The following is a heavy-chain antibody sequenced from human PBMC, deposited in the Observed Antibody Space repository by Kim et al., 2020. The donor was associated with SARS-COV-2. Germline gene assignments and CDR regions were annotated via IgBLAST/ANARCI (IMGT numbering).Heavy chain of an antibody. CDR1: GGSFSGYY. CDR3: ARADRIAAWRERRFDY. CDR2: INHSGST. Sequence: SETLSLTCAVYGGSFSGYYWSWIRQPPGKGLEWIGEINHSGSTNYNPSLKSRVTISVDTSKNQFSLKLSSVTAADTAVYYCARADRIAAWRERRFDYWGQGTLVTVSS. J-gene: IGHJ4*02. V-gene: IGHV4-34*01. D-gene: IGHD6-13*01.